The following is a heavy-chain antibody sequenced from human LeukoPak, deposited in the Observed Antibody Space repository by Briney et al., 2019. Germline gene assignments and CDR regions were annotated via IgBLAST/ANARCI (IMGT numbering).Heavy chain of an antibody. V-gene: IGHV1-69*01. CDR2: IIPIFGTA. CDR1: GGTFSSYA. CDR3: ARQYYYDSSGYYVRHNWFDP. Sequence: SVKVSCKASGGTFSSYAISWVRQAPGQGLEWMGGIIPIFGTANYAQKFQGRVTITADESTSTAYMELSSLRSEDTAVYYCARQYYYDSSGYYVRHNWFDPWGQGTLVTVSS. J-gene: IGHJ5*02. D-gene: IGHD3-22*01.